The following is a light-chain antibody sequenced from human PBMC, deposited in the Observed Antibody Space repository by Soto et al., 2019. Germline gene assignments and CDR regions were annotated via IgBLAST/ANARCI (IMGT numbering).Light chain of an antibody. CDR3: TSYPTKDTVV. V-gene: IGLV2-14*01. Sequence: QSALTQPASVSGSPGQSVTISCTATGSDLGDHRFVSWYQHHPDKAPKLIIYEVYSRPSEISIRFSGSKSGNTASLTISGLQAEDEADYYCTSYPTKDTVVFGGGTKVTVL. CDR1: GSDLGDHRF. J-gene: IGLJ2*01. CDR2: EVY.